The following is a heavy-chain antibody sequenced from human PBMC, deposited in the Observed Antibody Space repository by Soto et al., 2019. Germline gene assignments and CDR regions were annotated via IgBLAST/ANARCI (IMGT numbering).Heavy chain of an antibody. Sequence: EVQLVESGGGLVQPGGSLRLSCAASGFTFSSYWMSWVRQAPGKGLEWVANIKQDGSEKYYVDSVKGRFTISRDNAKNSLYLQMNSLRAEDTAVYYCARVITFGGVIVKAAFDIWGQGTTVTVSS. CDR2: IKQDGSEK. CDR1: GFTFSSYW. CDR3: ARVITFGGVIVKAAFDI. D-gene: IGHD3-16*02. J-gene: IGHJ3*02. V-gene: IGHV3-7*01.